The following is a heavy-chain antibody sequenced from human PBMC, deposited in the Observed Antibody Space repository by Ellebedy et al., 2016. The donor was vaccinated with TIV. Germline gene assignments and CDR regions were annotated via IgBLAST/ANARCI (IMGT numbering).Heavy chain of an antibody. CDR3: ARDPGGGGDYGYNWFDP. D-gene: IGHD3-16*01. CDR2: IYSDGGT. CDR1: GFTVSSFF. V-gene: IGHV3-66*01. Sequence: PGGSLRLSCTASGFTVSSFFMSWVRQAPGKGLEWVSVIYSDGGTTYTDSVKGRFTMSRDSSDNTLSLQMNSLRVEDTAVYYCARDPGGGGDYGYNWFDPWGQGTLVTVSS. J-gene: IGHJ5*02.